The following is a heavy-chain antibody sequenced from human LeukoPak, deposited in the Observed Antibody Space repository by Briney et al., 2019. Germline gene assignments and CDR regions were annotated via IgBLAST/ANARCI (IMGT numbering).Heavy chain of an antibody. D-gene: IGHD1-26*01. Sequence: GGSLRLSCAASGFTFSSYAMSWVRQAPGKGLEWVSAISASGSSTYYADSVKGRFTMSRDTSKDTLYLQLNSLRAEDTAVYYCAKVRSPLFRGGSYCFDYWGQGTLVTVSS. J-gene: IGHJ4*02. V-gene: IGHV3-23*01. CDR1: GFTFSSYA. CDR3: AKVRSPLFRGGSYCFDY. CDR2: ISASGSST.